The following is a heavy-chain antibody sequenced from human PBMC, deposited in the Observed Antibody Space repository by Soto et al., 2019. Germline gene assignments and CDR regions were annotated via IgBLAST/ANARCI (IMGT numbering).Heavy chain of an antibody. Sequence: PSETLSLTCTVSGGSISSYYWSWIRQPPGKGLEWIGYIYYSGSTNYNPSLKSRVTISVDTSKNQFSLKLSSVTAADTAVYYCARGPIRGYDILTGYFSGSFDYWGQGTLVTVSS. J-gene: IGHJ4*02. CDR3: ARGPIRGYDILTGYFSGSFDY. CDR1: GGSISSYY. CDR2: IYYSGST. V-gene: IGHV4-59*01. D-gene: IGHD3-9*01.